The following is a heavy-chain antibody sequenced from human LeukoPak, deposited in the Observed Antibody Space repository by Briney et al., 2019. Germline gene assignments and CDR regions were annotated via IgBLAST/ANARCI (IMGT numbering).Heavy chain of an antibody. CDR1: GFTFSSYA. CDR2: ISGSGGST. Sequence: GGSLRLSCAASGFTFSSYAMSWVRQAPGKGLEWVSAISGSGGSTYYADSVKGRFTISRDNSKNTLYLQMNSLRAEDTAVYYCAKDFSLGGGPPGLDYWGQGTLVTVSS. J-gene: IGHJ4*02. CDR3: AKDFSLGGGPPGLDY. D-gene: IGHD3/OR15-3a*01. V-gene: IGHV3-23*01.